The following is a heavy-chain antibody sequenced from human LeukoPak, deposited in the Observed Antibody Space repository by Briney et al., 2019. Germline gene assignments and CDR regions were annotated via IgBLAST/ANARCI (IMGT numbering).Heavy chain of an antibody. D-gene: IGHD5-18*01. V-gene: IGHV4-34*01. CDR1: GGSFSGYY. CDR2: INHSGST. J-gene: IGHJ3*02. CDR3: ARYSYGYGGSRAFDI. Sequence: SETLSLTCAVYGGSFSGYYWSWIRQPPGKGLEWIGEINHSGSTNYNPSLKSRVTISVDTSKNQFSLKLSSVTAADTAVYYCARYSYGYGGSRAFDIWGQGTMVTVSS.